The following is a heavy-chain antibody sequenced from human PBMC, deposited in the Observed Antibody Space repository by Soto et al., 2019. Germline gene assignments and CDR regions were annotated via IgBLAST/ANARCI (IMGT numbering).Heavy chain of an antibody. Sequence: SVKVSCKASGCTFSSYAISWVRQAPGQGLEWMGGIIPIFGTANYAQKFQGRVTITADESTSTAYMELSSLRSEDTAVYYCARGDYGSGSTHYYYGMEVWGQGTTVTVSS. CDR3: ARGDYGSGSTHYYYGMEV. D-gene: IGHD3-10*01. J-gene: IGHJ6*02. CDR1: GCTFSSYA. CDR2: IIPIFGTA. V-gene: IGHV1-69*13.